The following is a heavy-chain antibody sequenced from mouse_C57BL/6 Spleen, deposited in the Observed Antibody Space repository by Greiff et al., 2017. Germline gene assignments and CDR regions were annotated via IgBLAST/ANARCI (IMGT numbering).Heavy chain of an antibody. V-gene: IGHV1-69*01. CDR1: GYTFTSYW. CDR2: IDPSDSYT. D-gene: IGHD1-1*01. J-gene: IGHJ4*01. CDR3: ARSRYYYGSSYDAMDY. Sequence: VKLQQPGAELVMPGASVKLSCKASGYTFTSYWMHWVKQRPGQGLEWIGEIDPSDSYTNYNQKFKGKSTLTVDKSSSTAYMQLSSLTSEDSAVYYCARSRYYYGSSYDAMDYWGQGTSVTVSS.